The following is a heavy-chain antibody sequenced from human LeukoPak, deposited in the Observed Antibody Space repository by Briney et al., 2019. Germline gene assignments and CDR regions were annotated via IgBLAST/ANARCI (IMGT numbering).Heavy chain of an antibody. CDR3: ARRHGAYYYDSSRNYYFDY. CDR2: INHSGST. V-gene: IGHV4-34*01. CDR1: GGSFSGYY. Sequence: PSETLSLTCAVYGGSFSGYYWSWIRQPPGKGLEWIGEINHSGSTNYNPSLKSRVTISVDTSKNQFSLKLSSVTAADTAVYYCARRHGAYYYDSSRNYYFDYWGQGTLVTVSS. D-gene: IGHD3-22*01. J-gene: IGHJ4*02.